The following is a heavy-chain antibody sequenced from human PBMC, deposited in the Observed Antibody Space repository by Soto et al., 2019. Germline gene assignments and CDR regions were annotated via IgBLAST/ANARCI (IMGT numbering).Heavy chain of an antibody. CDR2: ISYDGSNK. Sequence: GGSLRLSCAASGFTFSSYAMHWVRHAPGKGLEWVAVISYDGSNKYYADSVKGRFTISRDNSKNTLYLQMNSLRAEDTAVYYCARDGDPAMEINLLFDYWGQGTLVTVSS. CDR1: GFTFSSYA. V-gene: IGHV3-30-3*01. CDR3: ARDGDPAMEINLLFDY. D-gene: IGHD5-18*01. J-gene: IGHJ4*02.